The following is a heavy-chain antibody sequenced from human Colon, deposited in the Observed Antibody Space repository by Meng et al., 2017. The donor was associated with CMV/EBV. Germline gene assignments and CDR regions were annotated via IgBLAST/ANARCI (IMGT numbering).Heavy chain of an antibody. CDR2: ISASGGTT. V-gene: IGHV3-23*01. J-gene: IGHJ4*02. Sequence: EVQLLQVGGGLVQPGGSLRLSCTTSGFTFTSYAMTWVRQAPGKGLEWVSGISASGGTTYYPDSVKGRFIISRDNSKNTVYLEMSSLRADDTAVYYCARGSTYRPYYFDFWGQGTLVTVSS. CDR1: GFTFTSYA. CDR3: ARGSTYRPYYFDF. D-gene: IGHD6-13*01.